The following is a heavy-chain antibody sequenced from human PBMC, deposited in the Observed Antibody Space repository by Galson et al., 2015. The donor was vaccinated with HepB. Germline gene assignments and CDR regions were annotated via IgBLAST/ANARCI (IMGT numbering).Heavy chain of an antibody. CDR3: ARLITMVRGVKTPGGFDP. CDR2: MNPNSGNT. Sequence: SVKVSCKASGYTFTGYYMHWVRQAPGQGLEWMGWMNPNSGNTGYAQKFQGRVTMTRNTSISTAYMELSSLRSEDTAVYYCARLITMVRGVKTPGGFDPWGQGTLVTVSS. D-gene: IGHD3-10*01. V-gene: IGHV1-8*02. J-gene: IGHJ5*02. CDR1: GYTFTGYY.